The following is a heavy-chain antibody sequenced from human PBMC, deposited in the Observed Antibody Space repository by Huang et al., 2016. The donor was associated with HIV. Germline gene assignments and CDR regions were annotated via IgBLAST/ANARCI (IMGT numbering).Heavy chain of an antibody. Sequence: QVQLVQSGAEVKKPGASVNVSCKPSGYAFSDYFIHWVRQAPDKGLEGMAGVNPNNGATNYDQKVLGRLTVTGKTAMRTAYLELSGLTSDDTAKYYCTRDGVAPDEEFDYWGQGTVIIVSS. CDR3: TRDGVAPDEEFDY. CDR1: GYAFSDYF. J-gene: IGHJ4*02. V-gene: IGHV1-2*02. D-gene: IGHD5-12*01. CDR2: VNPNNGAT.